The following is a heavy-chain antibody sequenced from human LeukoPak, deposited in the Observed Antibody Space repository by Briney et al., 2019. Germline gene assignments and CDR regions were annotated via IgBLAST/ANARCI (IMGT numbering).Heavy chain of an antibody. CDR3: ARGPPPPWDLLGGVGRVTFYFDY. Sequence: PSETLSLTCTVSGVSISSSNSYWGWIRQPPGKGLEWIGSIYYSGNTYYNASLKSQVSISIDTSKNQFSLRLTSVTAADTAVYYCARGPPPPWDLLGGVGRVTFYFDYWGQGTLVTVSS. CDR1: GVSISSSNSY. CDR2: IYYSGNT. J-gene: IGHJ4*02. D-gene: IGHD1-26*01. V-gene: IGHV4-39*01.